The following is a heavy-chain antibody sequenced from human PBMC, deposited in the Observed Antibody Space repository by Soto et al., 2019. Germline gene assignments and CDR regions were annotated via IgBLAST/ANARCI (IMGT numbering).Heavy chain of an antibody. J-gene: IGHJ4*02. CDR2: INSDGSSI. CDR3: ARETGYSSGWRQDY. CDR1: GSTFSSYW. D-gene: IGHD6-19*01. Sequence: PGGSLRLSCAPSGSTFSSYWMHWVRHAPGKGLVWVSRINSDGSSISYADSVKGRFTISRDNAKNTLYLQMNSLRVEDTAVYYCARETGYSSGWRQDYWGQGTLVTVSS. V-gene: IGHV3-74*01.